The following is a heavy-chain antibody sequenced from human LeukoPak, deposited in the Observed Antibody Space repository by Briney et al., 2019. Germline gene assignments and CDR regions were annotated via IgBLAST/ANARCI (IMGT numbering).Heavy chain of an antibody. CDR3: ARGRHYYDISGYVVWLDP. D-gene: IGHD3-22*01. CDR1: GGSISSSSYY. CDR2: IYYSGST. V-gene: IGHV4-39*01. J-gene: IGHJ5*02. Sequence: SETLSLTCTVSGGSISSSSYYWGWIRQPPGKVLVWIGSIYYSGSTYYNPSLKRRITISVDTSKNQFSLKLSSVTAADTAVYYCARGRHYYDISGYVVWLDPWGQGTLVTVSS.